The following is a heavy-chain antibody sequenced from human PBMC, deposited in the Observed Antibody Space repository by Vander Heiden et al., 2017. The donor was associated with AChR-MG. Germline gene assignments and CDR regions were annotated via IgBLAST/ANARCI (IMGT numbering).Heavy chain of an antibody. D-gene: IGHD2-8*02. CDR2: ISYDGSEK. Sequence: QVQVVESGGGVVQPGRSLRLSCAASGFSFNHYGMHWVRQAPGKGLEWVAAISYDGSEKYFADSVKGRFTISRDESKNTMYLQINSLRPEDTATYYCAKGGVLPRILGYCTGGNCYLDSWGQGTLVTVSS. CDR3: AKGGVLPRILGYCTGGNCYLDS. V-gene: IGHV3-30*18. J-gene: IGHJ4*02. CDR1: GFSFNHYG.